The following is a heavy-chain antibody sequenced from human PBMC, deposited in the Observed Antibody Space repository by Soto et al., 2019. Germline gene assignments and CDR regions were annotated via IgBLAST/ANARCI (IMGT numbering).Heavy chain of an antibody. Sequence: SETLSLTCTVSGGSISSGGYYWSWIRQPPGKGLEWIGYIYYSGSTYYNPSLKSRVTISVDTSKNQFSLKLSSVTAADTAVYYCARAPHYYDSSGYYMAHFDYWGQGTLVTVSS. J-gene: IGHJ4*02. CDR3: ARAPHYYDSSGYYMAHFDY. D-gene: IGHD3-22*01. V-gene: IGHV4-30-4*01. CDR1: GGSISSGGYY. CDR2: IYYSGST.